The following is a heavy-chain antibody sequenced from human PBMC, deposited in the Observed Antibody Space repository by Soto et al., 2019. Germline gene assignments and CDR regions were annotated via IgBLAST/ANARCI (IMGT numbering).Heavy chain of an antibody. V-gene: IGHV1-69*02. D-gene: IGHD2-15*01. CDR1: GGTFSSYT. Sequence: QVQLVQSGAEVKKPGSSVKVSCKASGGTFSSYTISWVRQAPGQGLEWMGRIIPILGIANYAQKFQGRVTITADKSTSTAYMELSSLRSEDTAVYYCAGVGYCSGGSGYVLDYWGQGTLVTVSS. J-gene: IGHJ4*02. CDR2: IIPILGIA. CDR3: AGVGYCSGGSGYVLDY.